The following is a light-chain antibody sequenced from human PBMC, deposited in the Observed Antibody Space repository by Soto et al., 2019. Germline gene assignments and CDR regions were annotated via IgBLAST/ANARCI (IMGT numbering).Light chain of an antibody. CDR3: QQYGSSPRFT. CDR1: QSVSSTY. Sequence: PGERATLSCMASQSVSSTYLAWYQQKPGQAPRLLIYGASSRAPGIPDRFSGSGSGTDFTLTINRLEPEDFAVYYCQQYGSSPRFTFGPGTKVDIK. CDR2: GAS. J-gene: IGKJ3*01. V-gene: IGKV3-20*01.